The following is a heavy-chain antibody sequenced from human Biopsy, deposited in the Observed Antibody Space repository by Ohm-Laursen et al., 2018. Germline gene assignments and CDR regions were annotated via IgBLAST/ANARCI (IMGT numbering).Heavy chain of an antibody. J-gene: IGHJ4*02. V-gene: IGHV1-2*02. Sequence: ASVKVSCKASGYTFTDYYIHWVRQSPGQGLEWMGWINPNSGATNSAQKFRDRVTLTRDTSISAVYIDLRRLKSDDAAIYYCVRDRMTDVFGGPTRTDVFDSWGQGTPVTVSS. CDR2: INPNSGAT. D-gene: IGHD3-10*01. CDR3: VRDRMTDVFGGPTRTDVFDS. CDR1: GYTFTDYY.